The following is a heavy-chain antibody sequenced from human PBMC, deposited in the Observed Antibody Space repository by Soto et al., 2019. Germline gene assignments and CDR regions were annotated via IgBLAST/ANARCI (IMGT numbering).Heavy chain of an antibody. CDR1: VDSVSSNSAA. CDR3: AKEGGNHYYYYAMDV. Sequence: LQTLSLTCAISVDSVSSNSAAWSWIRQSPSRGLEWLGRTFYRSKWYNDYAVSVKGRITINPDTSKNQFSLQLNSVTPEDTAVYYCAKEGGNHYYYYAMDVWGQGTTVTGLL. CDR2: TFYRSKWYN. D-gene: IGHD1-26*01. J-gene: IGHJ6*02. V-gene: IGHV6-1*01.